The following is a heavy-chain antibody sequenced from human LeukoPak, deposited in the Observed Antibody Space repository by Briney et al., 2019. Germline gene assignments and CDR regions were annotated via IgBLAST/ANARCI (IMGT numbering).Heavy chain of an antibody. CDR2: IYPGDSDT. J-gene: IGHJ5*02. D-gene: IGHD1-26*01. CDR3: ARRRFSGSKNWFDP. CDR1: GYSFSYYW. V-gene: IGHV5-51*01. Sequence: GESLKISCKGSGYSFSYYWIAWVRQMPGKGLEWMGIIYPGDSDTRYSPSFQGQVTISADKSISTAYLQWSSLKASDTAMYYCARRRFSGSKNWFDPWGQGTLSPSPQ.